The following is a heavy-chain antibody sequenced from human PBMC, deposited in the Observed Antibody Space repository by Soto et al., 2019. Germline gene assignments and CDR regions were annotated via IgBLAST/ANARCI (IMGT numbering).Heavy chain of an antibody. V-gene: IGHV4-59*01. CDR2: INYSGNT. Sequence: TLALTYTVSVGSISTYFWSWILLHPGKGPEWLGYINYSGNTNDNPSLKNRSTMSIDTSKKEFSLKLRSVTATDTDVYFCARVGEGIEGPGRIQYFDHWGQGTRVTVSS. CDR3: ARVGEGIEGPGRIQYFDH. CDR1: VGSISTYF. D-gene: IGHD3-10*01. J-gene: IGHJ4*02.